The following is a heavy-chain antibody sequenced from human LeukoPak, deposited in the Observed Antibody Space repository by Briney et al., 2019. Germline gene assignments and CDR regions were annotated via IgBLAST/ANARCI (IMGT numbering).Heavy chain of an antibody. D-gene: IGHD1-26*01. CDR2: IYSDGGT. Sequence: PGGSLRLSCAASGLTVSSNYMSWVRQAPGKGLEWVSVIYSDGGTFYADSVKGRFTISRDNSKNTLYLQMNSLRAEDTGVFYCARDIVGDTIDYWGQGTLVTVSS. V-gene: IGHV3-53*01. CDR3: ARDIVGDTIDY. J-gene: IGHJ4*02. CDR1: GLTVSSNY.